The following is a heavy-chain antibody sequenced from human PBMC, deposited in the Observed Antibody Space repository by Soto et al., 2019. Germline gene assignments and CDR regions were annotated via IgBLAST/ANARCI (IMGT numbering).Heavy chain of an antibody. CDR1: GGSISSGDYY. V-gene: IGHV4-30-4*01. J-gene: IGHJ5*02. CDR2: IYYSGST. D-gene: IGHD3-22*01. Sequence: QVQLQESGPGLVKPSQTLSLTCTVSGGSISSGDYYWSWIRQPPGKGLEWIGYIYYSGSTYYNPSLKSRVTISVDTPKNQFSLKLSSVTAADTAVYYCARGKYYYDSSGYPYNWFDPWGQGTLVTVSS. CDR3: ARGKYYYDSSGYPYNWFDP.